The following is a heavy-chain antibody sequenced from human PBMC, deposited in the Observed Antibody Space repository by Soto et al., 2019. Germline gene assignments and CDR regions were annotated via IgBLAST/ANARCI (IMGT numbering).Heavy chain of an antibody. V-gene: IGHV1-69*06. CDR2: IIPIFATA. CDR1: GGTFSSYA. Sequence: QVQLVQFGAEVKKPGSSVKVSCKASGGTFSSYAISWVRQAPGQGLEWMGGIIPIFATANYAQKFQGRVMITVDKSTRTAYMELSSLRSEDTAVYYCARSVSFRYQLLKRGMDVWGQGTTVTVSS. D-gene: IGHD2-2*01. CDR3: ARSVSFRYQLLKRGMDV. J-gene: IGHJ6*02.